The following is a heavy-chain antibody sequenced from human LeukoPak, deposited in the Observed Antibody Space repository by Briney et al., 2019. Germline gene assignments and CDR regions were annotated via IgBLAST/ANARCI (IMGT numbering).Heavy chain of an antibody. D-gene: IGHD1-26*01. CDR2: ISYDERDK. CDR1: GFTFNSYR. V-gene: IGHV3-30*03. Sequence: GWSLRLSCAASGFTFNSYRMLWVRLAAGKGLEWVAVISYDERDKHYADSVQGRFTISRDNSKNTLYLQMNSLRAEDTAVYYCASYGSSNAFDIWGQGTMVTVSS. CDR3: ASYGSSNAFDI. J-gene: IGHJ3*02.